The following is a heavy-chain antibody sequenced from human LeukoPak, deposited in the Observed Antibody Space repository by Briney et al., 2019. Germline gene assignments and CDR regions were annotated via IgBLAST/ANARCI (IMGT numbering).Heavy chain of an antibody. D-gene: IGHD6-19*01. V-gene: IGHV3-30*02. CDR1: GFTFSDYG. Sequence: GGSLRLSCAASGFTFSDYGIHWVRQAPGKGLEWVAFIRNDGNDKSYADSVKGRFTISRDNAKNSLYLQMNSLRAEDTAVYYCARGKEPVAGSLSHFDYWGQGTLVTVSS. CDR2: IRNDGNDK. CDR3: ARGKEPVAGSLSHFDY. J-gene: IGHJ4*02.